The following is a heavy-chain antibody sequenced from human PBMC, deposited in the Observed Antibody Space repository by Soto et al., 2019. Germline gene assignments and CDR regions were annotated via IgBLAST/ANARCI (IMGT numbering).Heavy chain of an antibody. V-gene: IGHV4-39*01. CDR2: IYYSGGT. CDR3: ARQVTYYFDSSGYPVSPFDF. J-gene: IGHJ4*02. D-gene: IGHD3-22*01. CDR1: GGSISSSSHY. Sequence: SETLSLTCTVSGGSISSSSHYWGWIRQPPGKGLEWIGNIYYSGGTYYNPSLKSRVTIFVDTSKNHFSLKLSSVTAADTAVYYCARQVTYYFDSSGYPVSPFDFWGQGTLVTVSS.